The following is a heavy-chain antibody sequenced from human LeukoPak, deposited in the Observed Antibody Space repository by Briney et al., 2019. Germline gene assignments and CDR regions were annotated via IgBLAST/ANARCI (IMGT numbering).Heavy chain of an antibody. CDR1: GGSFSGYY. J-gene: IGHJ3*02. D-gene: IGHD3-10*01. CDR3: ARGRLLWFGELSLGI. CDR2: INHSGST. V-gene: IGHV4-34*01. Sequence: PSETLSLTCAVYGGSFSGYYWSWIRQPPGKGLKWIGEINHSGSTNYNPSLKSRVTISVDTSKNQFSLKLSSVTAADTAVYYCARGRLLWFGELSLGIWGQGTMVTVSS.